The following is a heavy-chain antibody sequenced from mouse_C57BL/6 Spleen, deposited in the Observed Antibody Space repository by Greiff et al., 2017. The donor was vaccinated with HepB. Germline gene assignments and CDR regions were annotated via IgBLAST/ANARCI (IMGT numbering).Heavy chain of an antibody. CDR1: GFTFSDYY. J-gene: IGHJ1*03. CDR3: ARDRWVLRYFDV. D-gene: IGHD2-3*01. Sequence: EVQVVESEGGLVQPGSSMKLSCTASGFTFSDYYMAWVRQVPEKGLEWVANINSDGSSTYYLDSLKSRFIISRDNAKNIRYLQLSSLKSEDTATYYCARDRWVLRYFDVWGKGTTVTVSS. V-gene: IGHV5-16*01. CDR2: INSDGSST.